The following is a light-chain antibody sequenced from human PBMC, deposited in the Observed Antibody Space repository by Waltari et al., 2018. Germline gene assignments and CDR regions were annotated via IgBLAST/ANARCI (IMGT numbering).Light chain of an antibody. Sequence: QSALTQPASVSGSPGQSITISCTGTSSDVGNYNLVSWYQQYPGKAPKVMIYDDNRRPSEVSDRFSGSKSGNTASLTISEVQAEDEADYYCCSYAGSYTWVFGGGTKLTVL. CDR2: DDN. V-gene: IGLV2-23*01. J-gene: IGLJ3*02. CDR1: SSDVGNYNL. CDR3: CSYAGSYTWV.